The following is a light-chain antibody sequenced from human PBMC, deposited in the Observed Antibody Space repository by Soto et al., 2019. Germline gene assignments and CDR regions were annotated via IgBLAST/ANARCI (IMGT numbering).Light chain of an antibody. CDR3: KSYAGSNTYV. J-gene: IGLJ1*01. Sequence: QSALTQPPSASGSPGQSVTISCTGTKSDIGVYDFVSWYQHHPDKAPRLIIYEVVQRPSGVPDRFSGSKSGNTASLTVSGLQAADEADYFCKSYAGSNTYVFGSGTKVTVL. V-gene: IGLV2-8*01. CDR2: EVV. CDR1: KSDIGVYDF.